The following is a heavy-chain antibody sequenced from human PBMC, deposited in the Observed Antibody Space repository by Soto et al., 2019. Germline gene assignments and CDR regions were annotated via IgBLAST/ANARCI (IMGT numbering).Heavy chain of an antibody. J-gene: IGHJ6*02. Sequence: ASVKVSCKASGYTFTSYDINWVRQATGQGLEWMGWMNPNSGNTGYAQKFQGRVTMTRNTSISTAYMELSSLRSEDTAVYYCARSAYCISTSCYGGYYYYYGIDVWGQGTTVTVSS. V-gene: IGHV1-8*01. CDR1: GYTFTSYD. CDR2: MNPNSGNT. CDR3: ARSAYCISTSCYGGYYYYYGIDV. D-gene: IGHD2-2*01.